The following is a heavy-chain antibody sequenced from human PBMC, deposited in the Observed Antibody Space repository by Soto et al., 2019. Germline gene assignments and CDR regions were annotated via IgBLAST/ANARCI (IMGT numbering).Heavy chain of an antibody. Sequence: GESLKISCKASGYSFTSYWIGWVRQMPGKGLEWMGIIYPGGSNTRYSPSSQGQVTISADKSTNTAYLQWSSLKASDTAMYYCARSRTYGGNSFDYWGQGTLVTVSS. CDR2: IYPGGSNT. CDR3: ARSRTYGGNSFDY. V-gene: IGHV5-51*01. J-gene: IGHJ4*02. CDR1: GYSFTSYW. D-gene: IGHD2-21*01.